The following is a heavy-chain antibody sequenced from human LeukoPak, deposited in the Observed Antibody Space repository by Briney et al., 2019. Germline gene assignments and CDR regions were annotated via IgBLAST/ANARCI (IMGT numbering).Heavy chain of an antibody. Sequence: GGSLRLSCAASGFTFSSYGMHWVRQAPGKGLEWVAVISYDGSNKYYADSVKGRFTISRDNSKNTLYLQMNSLRAEDTAVYYCAKGPMSSGWGYFDYWGQGTLVTVSS. CDR1: GFTFSSYG. J-gene: IGHJ4*02. CDR3: AKGPMSSGWGYFDY. D-gene: IGHD6-19*01. V-gene: IGHV3-30*18. CDR2: ISYDGSNK.